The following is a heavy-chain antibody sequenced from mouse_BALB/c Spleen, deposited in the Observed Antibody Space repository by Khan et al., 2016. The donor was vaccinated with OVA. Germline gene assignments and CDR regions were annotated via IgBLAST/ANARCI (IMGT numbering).Heavy chain of an antibody. J-gene: IGHJ3*01. CDR3: ARSGYEAWFAY. CDR1: GFKIKDYY. V-gene: IGHV14-1*02. Sequence: VRLQQSGAELVRPGALVKLSCKASGFKIKDYYIHWVKQRPEQGLEWIGWIDPENGNDIYDPKFQGKASITADTSSNTAYLQLNSLTSEDTAVYYCARSGYEAWFAYWGQGTLVSVSA. CDR2: IDPENGND. D-gene: IGHD3-1*01.